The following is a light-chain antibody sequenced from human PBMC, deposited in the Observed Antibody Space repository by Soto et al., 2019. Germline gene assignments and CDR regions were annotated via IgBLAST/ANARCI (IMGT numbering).Light chain of an antibody. CDR2: DAS. J-gene: IGKJ4*01. Sequence: EIVLTQSPDTLSLSPGERATLSCRASQSVSGYLGWYQQKPGQAPRLLIYDASNRAYGVPARFRGSGSGTNLTLTIASLEPDDFAVYYCQQRSNWPYLTFGGGTRV. CDR3: QQRSNWPYLT. CDR1: QSVSGY. V-gene: IGKV3-11*01.